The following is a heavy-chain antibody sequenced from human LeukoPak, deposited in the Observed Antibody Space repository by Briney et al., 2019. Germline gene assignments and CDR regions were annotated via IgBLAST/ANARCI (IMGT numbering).Heavy chain of an antibody. V-gene: IGHV3-7*03. CDR3: GTQTGGLFDY. J-gene: IGHJ4*02. Sequence: PGGSLRLSCAASGFTFASNWMSWVRQAPGKGLEWVANIKEDGSAKHYLDYAKGRFTINRDNAKNSLYLQMNSLRDEDTAVYYCGTQTGGLFDYWGQGTLVTVSS. D-gene: IGHD4-23*01. CDR2: IKEDGSAK. CDR1: GFTFASNW.